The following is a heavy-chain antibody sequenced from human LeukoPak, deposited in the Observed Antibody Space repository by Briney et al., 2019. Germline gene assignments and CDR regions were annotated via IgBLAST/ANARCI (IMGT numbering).Heavy chain of an antibody. Sequence: SQTLSLTCVISGDSVSSNSAAWNWIRQSPARGLEWLGRTYYRSKWFNGYAVSVKSRLTINPDTSKNQFSLQLNSVTPEDTAVYYCARNYGDYVYWFDPWGQGTLVTVSS. D-gene: IGHD4-17*01. V-gene: IGHV6-1*01. J-gene: IGHJ5*01. CDR3: ARNYGDYVYWFDP. CDR2: TYYRSKWFN. CDR1: GDSVSSNSAA.